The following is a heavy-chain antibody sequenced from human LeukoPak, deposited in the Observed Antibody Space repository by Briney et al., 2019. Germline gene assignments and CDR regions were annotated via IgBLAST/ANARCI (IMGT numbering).Heavy chain of an antibody. J-gene: IGHJ5*02. V-gene: IGHV1-69*13. Sequence: ASVTVSCTASGYIFNRYTMSWVRQAPGQGLEWTGGIIPIFGTANYAQKFQGRVTITADESTSTAYMELSSLRSEDTAVYYCARGGSSWPYNWFDPWGQGTLVTVSS. D-gene: IGHD6-13*01. CDR1: GYIFNRYT. CDR2: IIPIFGTA. CDR3: ARGGSSWPYNWFDP.